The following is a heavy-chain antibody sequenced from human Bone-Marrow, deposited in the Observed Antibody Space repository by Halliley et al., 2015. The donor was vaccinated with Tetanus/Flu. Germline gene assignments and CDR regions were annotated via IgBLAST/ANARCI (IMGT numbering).Heavy chain of an antibody. CDR3: TRGAGWLPDY. D-gene: IGHD6-19*01. V-gene: IGHV4-59*13. Sequence: PGRGLGWIGVIDSTGNADYTPSLRSRVTISLDAAKNQFSLKVTSVTGADSAVYYCTRGAGWLPDYWGPGTLVTVSS. CDR2: IDSTGNA. J-gene: IGHJ4*02.